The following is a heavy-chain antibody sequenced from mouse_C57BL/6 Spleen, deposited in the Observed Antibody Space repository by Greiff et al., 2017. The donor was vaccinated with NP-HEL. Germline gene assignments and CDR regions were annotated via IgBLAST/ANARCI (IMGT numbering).Heavy chain of an antibody. Sequence: QVQLQQPGAELVMPGASVKLSCKASGYTFTSYWMHWVKQRPGQGLEWIGEIDPSDSYTNYNQTFKGKSTLTVDKSSSTAYMQLSSLTSEDSAVYYCAREITSWFDYWGQGTTLTVSS. V-gene: IGHV1-69*01. D-gene: IGHD1-1*01. CDR1: GYTFTSYW. CDR3: AREITSWFDY. J-gene: IGHJ2*01. CDR2: IDPSDSYT.